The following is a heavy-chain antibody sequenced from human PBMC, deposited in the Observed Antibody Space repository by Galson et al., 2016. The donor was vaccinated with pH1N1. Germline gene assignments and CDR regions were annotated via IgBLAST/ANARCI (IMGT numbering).Heavy chain of an antibody. J-gene: IGHJ4*02. CDR2: INPTSGAT. CDR1: EYTFTDYY. CDR3: ARDPKGTWGTGAYFDL. D-gene: IGHD7-27*01. V-gene: IGHV1-2*02. Sequence: SVKVSCKASEYTFTDYYMHWIRQAPGQRLEWMAWINPTSGATNYAQNFQGRITLTWDTSISTSYMSTSYMELRSLTSDDTAVHYCARDPKGTWGTGAYFDLWGQGTLVTVSS.